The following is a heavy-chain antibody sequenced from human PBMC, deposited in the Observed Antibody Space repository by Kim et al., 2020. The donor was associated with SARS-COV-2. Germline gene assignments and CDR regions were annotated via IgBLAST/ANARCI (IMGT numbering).Heavy chain of an antibody. CDR3: ARIRGEYCGGDCTLDF. Sequence: GGSLRLSCTASGFSFNRYWMHWVRQAPGKGLMWVSCITNDESRTVYADSVKGRFTMSRDNARNTLYLQMNSLRVEDTAVYYCARIRGEYCGGDCTLDFWG. CDR2: ITNDESRT. D-gene: IGHD2-21*02. V-gene: IGHV3-74*01. J-gene: IGHJ6*01. CDR1: GFSFNRYW.